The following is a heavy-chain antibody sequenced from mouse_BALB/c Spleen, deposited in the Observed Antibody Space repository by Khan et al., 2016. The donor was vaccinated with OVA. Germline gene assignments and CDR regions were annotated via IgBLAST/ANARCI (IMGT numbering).Heavy chain of an antibody. CDR1: GFTCSTYG. D-gene: IGHD1-1*01. J-gene: IGHJ3*01. CDR2: VSSGGSYT. Sequence: EVELVESGGDLVKPGGSLKLSCAASGFTCSTYGMSWVRQTPDKRLEWVATVSSGGSYTYYPDSVKGRFTISRDNAKNTLYLQMSSLKSEDTAIFYCARLAYYYDSEGFAYWGQGTLVTVSA. V-gene: IGHV5-6*01. CDR3: ARLAYYYDSEGFAY.